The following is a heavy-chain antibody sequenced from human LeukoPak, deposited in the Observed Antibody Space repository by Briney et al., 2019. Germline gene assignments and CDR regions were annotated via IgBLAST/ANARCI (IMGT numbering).Heavy chain of an antibody. J-gene: IGHJ3*02. CDR3: AKDEFVASDFTGAFDI. Sequence: GGSLRLSCAASGFTFDDYAMHWVRQAPGKGLEWVSGISWNSVTIVYADSVKGRFTISRDNAKNSLYLQMNSLRAEDMALHYCAKDEFVASDFTGAFDIWGQGTMVTVSS. D-gene: IGHD2-8*02. CDR2: ISWNSVTI. V-gene: IGHV3-9*03. CDR1: GFTFDDYA.